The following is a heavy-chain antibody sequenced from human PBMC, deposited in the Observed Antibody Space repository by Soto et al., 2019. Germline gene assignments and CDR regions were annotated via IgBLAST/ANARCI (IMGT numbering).Heavy chain of an antibody. V-gene: IGHV3-30*18. CDR2: ISYDGSNK. J-gene: IGHJ3*02. CDR3: AKLAVNYGDYVKGDAFDI. D-gene: IGHD4-17*01. Sequence: QVQLVESGGGVVQPGRSLRLSCAASGFTFSSYGMHWVRQAPGKGLEWVAVISYDGSNKYYADSVKGRFTISRDNSKNTLYPQMNSLRAEDTAVYYCAKLAVNYGDYVKGDAFDIWGQGTMVTVSS. CDR1: GFTFSSYG.